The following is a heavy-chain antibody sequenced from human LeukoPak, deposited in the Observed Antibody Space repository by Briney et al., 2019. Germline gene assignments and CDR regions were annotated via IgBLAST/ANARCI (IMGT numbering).Heavy chain of an antibody. CDR1: GYTFTGYY. Sequence: ASVKVSCKASGYTFTGYYMHWVRQAPGQGLEWMGWINPNSGGTNCAQKFQGWVTMTRDTSISTAYMELSRLRSDDTAVYYSARGNDILTGYSPYYFDYRGQGTLVTVSS. CDR2: INPNSGGT. J-gene: IGHJ4*02. D-gene: IGHD3-9*01. V-gene: IGHV1-2*04. CDR3: ARGNDILTGYSPYYFDY.